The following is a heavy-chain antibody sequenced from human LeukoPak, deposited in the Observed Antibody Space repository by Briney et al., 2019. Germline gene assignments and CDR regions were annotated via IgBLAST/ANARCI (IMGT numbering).Heavy chain of an antibody. D-gene: IGHD3-10*01. V-gene: IGHV3-21*01. CDR2: ISSSSSYI. Sequence: GGSLRLSCAASGFTFSSYSMNWVRQAPGKGLEWVSSISSSSSYIYYADSVKGRFTISRDNSKNTLYLQMNSLRAEDTAAYCCARDRYGSGSYMPYYFDYWGQGTLVTVSS. CDR3: ARDRYGSGSYMPYYFDY. CDR1: GFTFSSYS. J-gene: IGHJ4*02.